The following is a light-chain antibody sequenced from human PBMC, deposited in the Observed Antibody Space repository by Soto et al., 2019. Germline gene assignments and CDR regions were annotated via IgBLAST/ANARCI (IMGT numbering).Light chain of an antibody. CDR2: DAS. V-gene: IGKV3-11*01. CDR1: QSVSNY. Sequence: EIVLTQSPATLSLSPGERATLSCRASQSVSNYLAWYQQKPGQAPRLLIYDASNRATGIPARFSGSGSGTYFTLIISSLEPEDFAVYYCQQRSNWPLLTFGGGTKVEIK. J-gene: IGKJ4*01. CDR3: QQRSNWPLLT.